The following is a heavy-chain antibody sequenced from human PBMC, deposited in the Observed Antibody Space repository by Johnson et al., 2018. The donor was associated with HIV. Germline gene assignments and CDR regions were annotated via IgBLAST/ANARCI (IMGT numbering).Heavy chain of an antibody. CDR1: GFTFSSYA. D-gene: IGHD3-22*01. J-gene: IGHJ3*02. CDR3: ARDRSTPQPYYYDSSGYRGYSAFDI. CDR2: ISYDGSNK. V-gene: IGHV3-30*04. Sequence: QVQLVESGGGVVQPGRSLRLSCAASGFTFSSYAMHWVRQAPGKGLEWVAVISYDGSNKYYADSVKGRFPISRDNSKNTRYLQMNSLRAEDTAVYYCARDRSTPQPYYYDSSGYRGYSAFDIWGQGTMVTVSS.